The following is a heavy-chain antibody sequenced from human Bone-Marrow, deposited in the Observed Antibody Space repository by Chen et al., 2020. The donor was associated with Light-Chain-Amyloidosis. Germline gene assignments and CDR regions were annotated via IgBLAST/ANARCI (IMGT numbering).Heavy chain of an antibody. CDR2: IYPDXSDA. D-gene: IGHD2-21*01. CDR1: GYTFPNYW. J-gene: IGHJ4*02. V-gene: IGHV5-51*01. Sequence: QSGPEVKKPGESLKISCKGSGYTFPNYWIGWVRQMPGKGLEWMGVIYPDXSDARYSXXXXXXXXXXXXXXXXXXXXXXXXXXXXXTAMYYCARRRDGYNFDYWGQGTLVTVSS. CDR3: ARRRDGYNFDY.